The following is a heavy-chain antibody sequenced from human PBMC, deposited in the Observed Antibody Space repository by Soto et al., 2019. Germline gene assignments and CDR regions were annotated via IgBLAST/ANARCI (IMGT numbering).Heavy chain of an antibody. V-gene: IGHV4-31*03. CDR2: IYYSGST. Sequence: ASETLSLTCTVSGSSISSGGCYWSWIRQHPGKGLEWIGYIYYSGSTYYNPSLKSRVTISVDTSKNQFSLKLSSVTAADTAVYYCASSVDTAMTDYFDYWGQGTLVTVSS. CDR3: ASSVDTAMTDYFDY. J-gene: IGHJ4*02. CDR1: GSSISSGGCY. D-gene: IGHD5-18*01.